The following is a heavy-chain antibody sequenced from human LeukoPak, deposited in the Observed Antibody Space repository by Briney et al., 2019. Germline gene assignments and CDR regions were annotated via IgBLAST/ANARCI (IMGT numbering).Heavy chain of an antibody. Sequence: PGGSLRLSCAASGFTFSSYWMSWVRQAPGKGLEWVANIKQDGSEKYYVDSVNGRFTISRDNAKNSLYLQMNSLRAEDTAVYYYARDQDYVWGSYRPYYFDYWGQGTLVTVSS. D-gene: IGHD3-16*02. J-gene: IGHJ4*02. CDR3: ARDQDYVWGSYRPYYFDY. CDR1: GFTFSSYW. CDR2: IKQDGSEK. V-gene: IGHV3-7*01.